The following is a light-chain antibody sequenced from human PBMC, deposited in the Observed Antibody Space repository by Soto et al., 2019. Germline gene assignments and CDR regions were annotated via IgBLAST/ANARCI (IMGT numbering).Light chain of an antibody. Sequence: QSALTQPPSASGAPGQSVTISCTGTSSDVGAYNFVSWYQQHPGKAPKIIIYEVSKRASGVPDRFSGSKSGNTASLTVSGLQADDEADYYCNSYGCSSNVIFGGGTKLTVL. V-gene: IGLV2-8*01. CDR3: NSYGCSSNVI. CDR2: EVS. J-gene: IGLJ2*01. CDR1: SSDVGAYNF.